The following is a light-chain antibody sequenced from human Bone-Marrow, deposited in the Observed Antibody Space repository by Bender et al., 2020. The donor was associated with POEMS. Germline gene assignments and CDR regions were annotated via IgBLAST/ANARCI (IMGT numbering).Light chain of an antibody. CDR3: QSFDISLSGSV. Sequence: QSVLTQPPSASGTPGQRVTISCSRSASDRGTTPINWYQHLPGTAPKLIIYNSDQRPSGVPDRFSGSKSGTSASLAITGLQAEDEADYYCQSFDISLSGSVFGTGTKVTVL. CDR2: NSD. J-gene: IGLJ1*01. CDR1: ASDRGTTP. V-gene: IGLV1-44*01.